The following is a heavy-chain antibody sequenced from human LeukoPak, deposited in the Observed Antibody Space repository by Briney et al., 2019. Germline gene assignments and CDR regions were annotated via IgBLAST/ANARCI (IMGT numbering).Heavy chain of an antibody. J-gene: IGHJ3*01. Sequence: ASVTVSCTASGDTFTGYYMHWGRQAPGQGLEWMGWRNPNSGGTNYAQKLQGRVTMTRDTSISTAYMELSRLRSADTAVYYCASLNTGIAAAGLFSWGQGTMVTVSS. D-gene: IGHD6-13*01. V-gene: IGHV1-2*02. CDR1: GDTFTGYY. CDR2: RNPNSGGT. CDR3: ASLNTGIAAAGLFS.